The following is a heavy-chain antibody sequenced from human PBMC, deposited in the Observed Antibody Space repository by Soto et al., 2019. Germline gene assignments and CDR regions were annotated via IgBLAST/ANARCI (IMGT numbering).Heavy chain of an antibody. Sequence: PGGSLRLSCAASGFTFSDYYMSWIRQAPGKGLEWVSYISSSGSTIYYADSVKGRFTISRDNAKNSLYLQMSSLRAEDTALYHCAREFGSGSSPPWFDPWGQGTLVTVSS. CDR1: GFTFSDYY. V-gene: IGHV3-11*01. CDR2: ISSSGSTI. D-gene: IGHD3-10*01. J-gene: IGHJ5*02. CDR3: AREFGSGSSPPWFDP.